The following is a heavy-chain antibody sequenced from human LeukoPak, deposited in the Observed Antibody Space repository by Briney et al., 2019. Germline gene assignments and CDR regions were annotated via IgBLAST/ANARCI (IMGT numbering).Heavy chain of an antibody. J-gene: IGHJ4*02. CDR1: GFTFSSYA. Sequence: PGGSLRLSCAASGFTFSSYAMHWVRQAPGKGLEWVAVISYDGSNKYYADSVKGRFTISRDNSKNTLYLQMNSLRAEDTAVYYCAKEELGIFDYWGQGTLVTVSS. D-gene: IGHD7-27*01. V-gene: IGHV3-30-3*01. CDR3: AKEELGIFDY. CDR2: ISYDGSNK.